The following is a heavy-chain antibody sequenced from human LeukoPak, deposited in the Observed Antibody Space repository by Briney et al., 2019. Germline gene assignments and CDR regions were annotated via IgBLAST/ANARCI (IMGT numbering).Heavy chain of an antibody. D-gene: IGHD3-10*01. CDR2: IYYSGST. V-gene: IGHV4-59*01. CDR3: ARVRYYYGSGSYDFDY. J-gene: IGHJ4*02. CDR1: GGSISSYY. Sequence: SETLPLTCTVSGGSISSYYWSWIRQPPGKGLEWIGYIYYSGSTNYNPSLKSRVTISVDTSKNQFSLKLSSVTAADTAVYYCARVRYYYGSGSYDFDYWGQGTLVTVSS.